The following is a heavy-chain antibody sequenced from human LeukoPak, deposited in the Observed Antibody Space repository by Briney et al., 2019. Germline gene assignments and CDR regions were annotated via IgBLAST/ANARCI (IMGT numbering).Heavy chain of an antibody. J-gene: IGHJ3*02. V-gene: IGHV4-30-4*01. CDR1: GGSISSGDYY. Sequence: SQTLSLTCTVSGGSISSGDYYWSWIRQPPGKGLEWIGYIYYSGSTYFNPSLKSRVTISVDTSKNQFSLKLSSVTAADTAVYYCARGAGTYAFDIWGQGTMVTVSS. CDR2: IYYSGST. CDR3: ARGAGTYAFDI. D-gene: IGHD1-7*01.